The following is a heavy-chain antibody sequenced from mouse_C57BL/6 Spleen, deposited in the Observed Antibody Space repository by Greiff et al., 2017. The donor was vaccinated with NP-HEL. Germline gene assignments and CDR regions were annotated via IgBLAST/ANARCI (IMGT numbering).Heavy chain of an antibody. D-gene: IGHD1-1*01. CDR3: ARKGYGSSWGYYAMDY. CDR1: GFSLTSYG. CDR2: IWSGGST. Sequence: QVQLKESGPGLVQPSQSLSITCTVSGFSLTSYGVHWVRQSPGKGLEWLGVIWSGGSTDYNAAFISRLSISKDNSKSQVFFKMNSLQADDTAIYYCARKGYGSSWGYYAMDYWGQGTSVTVSS. V-gene: IGHV2-2*01. J-gene: IGHJ4*01.